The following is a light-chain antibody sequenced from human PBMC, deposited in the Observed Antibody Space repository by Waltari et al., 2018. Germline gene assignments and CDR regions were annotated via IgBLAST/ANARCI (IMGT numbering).Light chain of an antibody. Sequence: IVMTQPPLSSPVPLGQPASISSRSSQSLVHSDGNTDLGCLQQRPGQPPRLLIYKIAYRFSGVPDRLSGSGAGTDVTLKISRVEAEDVGVDYCMQATHFAPITFGQGTRLEIK. J-gene: IGKJ5*01. CDR3: MQATHFAPIT. V-gene: IGKV2-24*01. CDR2: KIA. CDR1: QSLVHSDGNTD.